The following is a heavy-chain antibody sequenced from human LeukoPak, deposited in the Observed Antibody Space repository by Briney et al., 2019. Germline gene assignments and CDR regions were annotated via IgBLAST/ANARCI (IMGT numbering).Heavy chain of an antibody. D-gene: IGHD3-16*01. V-gene: IGHV1-18*01. Sequence: ASVKVSCKASGGTFSSYAISWVRQAPGQGLEWMGWISAYNGNTNYAQKLQGRVTMTTDTSTSTAYMELRSLRSDDTAVYYCAREIRLGYYMDVWGKGTTVTVSS. CDR2: ISAYNGNT. CDR3: AREIRLGYYMDV. CDR1: GGTFSSYA. J-gene: IGHJ6*03.